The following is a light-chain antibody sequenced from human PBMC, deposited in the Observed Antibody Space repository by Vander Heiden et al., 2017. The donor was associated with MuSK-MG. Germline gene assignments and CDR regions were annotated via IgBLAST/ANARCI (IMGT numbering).Light chain of an antibody. CDR3: QQYNNWPPGTYT. CDR1: QSVSSD. J-gene: IGKJ2*01. Sequence: EIVMTQSPATLSVSPGERATLSCRARQSVSSDLAWYQQKPGQAPRLLIYGASTRATGIPARFSGSGSGTEFTLTISSLQSEDFAVYYCQQYNNWPPGTYTFGQGTKLEI. V-gene: IGKV3-15*01. CDR2: GAS.